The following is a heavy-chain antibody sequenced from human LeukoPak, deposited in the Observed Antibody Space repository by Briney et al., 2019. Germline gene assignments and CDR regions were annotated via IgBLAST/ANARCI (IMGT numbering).Heavy chain of an antibody. J-gene: IGHJ4*02. CDR2: IGGSGGST. CDR1: GFTFSSYA. V-gene: IGHV3-23*01. D-gene: IGHD2-2*01. Sequence: GGSLRLSCAASGFTFSSYAMSWVRQAPGKGLEWVSAIGGSGGSTYYADSVKGRFTISRDNSKNTLYLQMNSLRAEDTAVYYCAKASRRYCSSTSCSYFGYWGQGTLVTVSS. CDR3: AKASRRYCSSTSCSYFGY.